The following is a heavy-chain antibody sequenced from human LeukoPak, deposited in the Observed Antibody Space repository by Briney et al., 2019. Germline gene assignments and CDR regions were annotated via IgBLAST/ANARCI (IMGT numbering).Heavy chain of an antibody. CDR3: AKAYGYCSSTTRCWFDP. J-gene: IGHJ5*02. Sequence: GGSLRLSCAASGFTFSSYAMSWVRQAPGKGLEWVSAISGSGGSTYYADSVKGRFTISRDNSKNTLYLQMNSLRAEDTAVYYCAKAYGYCSSTTRCWFDPWGQGTLVTVSS. V-gene: IGHV3-23*01. D-gene: IGHD2-2*03. CDR2: ISGSGGST. CDR1: GFTFSSYA.